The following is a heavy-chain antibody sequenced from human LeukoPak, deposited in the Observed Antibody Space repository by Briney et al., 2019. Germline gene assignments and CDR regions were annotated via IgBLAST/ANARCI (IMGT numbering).Heavy chain of an antibody. CDR2: IYSGGFT. V-gene: IGHV3-53*01. J-gene: IGHJ6*03. CDR1: GFTVSSNY. CDR3: AKAPGSGNEVYYYYYMDV. D-gene: IGHD3-10*01. Sequence: GGSLRLSCAASGFTVSSNYMGWVRQAPGKGLEWASVIYSGGFTSYADSVKGRFTISRDSSKNTLYLQMNSLRAEDTAVYYCAKAPGSGNEVYYYYYMDVWGKGTTVTVSS.